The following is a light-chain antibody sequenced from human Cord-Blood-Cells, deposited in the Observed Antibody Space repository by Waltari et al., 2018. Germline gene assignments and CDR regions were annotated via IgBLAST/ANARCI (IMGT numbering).Light chain of an antibody. J-gene: IGKJ4*01. Sequence: DIQMTQSPSYLSASVGDRVTITCQASQDISNYLNWYQQKPGKAPKLLIYDASNLETGVPSRFSGSGSGTDFTFTISSLQPEDIATYYCQQYDNLPPTITFGGGTKVEIK. CDR2: DAS. CDR1: QDISNY. CDR3: QQYDNLPPTIT. V-gene: IGKV1-33*01.